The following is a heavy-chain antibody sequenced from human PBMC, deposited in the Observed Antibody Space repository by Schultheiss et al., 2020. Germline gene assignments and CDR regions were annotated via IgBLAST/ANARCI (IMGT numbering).Heavy chain of an antibody. V-gene: IGHV3-23*01. Sequence: GESLKISCAASGFTFSDYYMSWIRQAPGKGLEWVSTISGSGAGTYYTNSVKGRFTISRDNSKNTLYLQMNSLRAEDTAVYYCAKYGGNSGTFDYWGQGTLVTVSS. J-gene: IGHJ4*02. D-gene: IGHD4-23*01. CDR1: GFTFSDYY. CDR2: ISGSGAGT. CDR3: AKYGGNSGTFDY.